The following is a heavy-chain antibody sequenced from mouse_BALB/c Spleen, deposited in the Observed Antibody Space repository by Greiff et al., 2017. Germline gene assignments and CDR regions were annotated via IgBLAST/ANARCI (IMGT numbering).Heavy chain of an antibody. J-gene: IGHJ4*01. CDR3: ASTYYYAMDY. CDR2: IDPANGNT. Sequence: VQLKESGAELVKPGASVKLSCTASGFNIKDTYMHWVKQRPEQGLEWIGRIDPANGNTKYDPKFQGKATITADTSSNTAYLQLSSLTSEDTAVYYCASTYYYAMDYWGQGTSVTVSS. CDR1: GFNIKDTY. V-gene: IGHV14-3*02. D-gene: IGHD2-1*01.